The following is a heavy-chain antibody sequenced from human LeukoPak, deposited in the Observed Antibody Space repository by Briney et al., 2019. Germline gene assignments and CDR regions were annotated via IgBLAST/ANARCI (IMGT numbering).Heavy chain of an antibody. CDR1: GITFNSYW. D-gene: IGHD5-12*01. J-gene: IGHJ4*02. CDR3: ATSVGDGYDSN. CDR2: IKQDGSEK. Sequence: GGSLRLSCAASGITFNSYWMSWVRQAPGKGLEWVANIKQDGSEKYYVDSVKGRFAISRDNAKNSLYLQTNSLRAEDTAVYYCATSVGDGYDSNWGQGTLVTVSS. V-gene: IGHV3-7*01.